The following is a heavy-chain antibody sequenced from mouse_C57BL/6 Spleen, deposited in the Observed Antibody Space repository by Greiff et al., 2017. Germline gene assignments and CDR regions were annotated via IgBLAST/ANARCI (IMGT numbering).Heavy chain of an antibody. CDR3: ARRYYGSSIDY. D-gene: IGHD1-1*01. V-gene: IGHV1-50*01. J-gene: IGHJ2*01. Sequence: QVQLQQPGAELVKPGASVKLSCKASGYTFTSYWMQWVKQRPGQGLEWIGEIDPSDSYTNYNQKFKGKATLTVDTSSSTASMQLSSLTSEDSAVYYCARRYYGSSIDYWGQGTTLTVSS. CDR1: GYTFTSYW. CDR2: IDPSDSYT.